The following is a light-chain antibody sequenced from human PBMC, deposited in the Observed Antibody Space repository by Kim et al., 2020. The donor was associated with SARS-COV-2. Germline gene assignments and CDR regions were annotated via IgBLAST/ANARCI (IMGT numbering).Light chain of an antibody. J-gene: IGKJ2*01. V-gene: IGKV1D-12*01. CDR1: QDVRNW. CDR3: QQASFYPFT. Sequence: ASVGDTVIITCRASQDVRNWLAWYQQKPGKAPRLLVYTTSTLQSGVPPRFSGSGSGTEFTLTVSGLQSEDFATYFCQQASFYPFTLGQGTKVDIK. CDR2: TTS.